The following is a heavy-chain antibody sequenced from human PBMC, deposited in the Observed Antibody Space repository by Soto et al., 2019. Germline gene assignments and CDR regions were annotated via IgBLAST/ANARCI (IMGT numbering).Heavy chain of an antibody. CDR1: GYPFTTYW. V-gene: IGHV5-51*01. J-gene: IGHJ4*02. Sequence: PGESLKISCQVSGYPFTTYWIGWVRQMPGKGLEWMGKIYPPDSNTRYSPSFQGQVTISRDNARNSLYLQMNSLRPEDTALYFCAKDSHGGNGGIDYWGQGTLVTVSS. CDR3: AKDSHGGNGGIDY. CDR2: IYPPDSNT. D-gene: IGHD2-15*01.